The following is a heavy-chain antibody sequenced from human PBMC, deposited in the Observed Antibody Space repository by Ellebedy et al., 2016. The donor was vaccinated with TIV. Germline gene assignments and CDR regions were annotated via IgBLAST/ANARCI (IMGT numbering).Heavy chain of an antibody. Sequence: SETLSLXXTVSGGSVSSSVYYWGWIRQPPGKGLEWIGTVNYSGSTYYNPSLKNRVTMSVDASTTQLSLNLSSVTAADTAVYFCARLRQSRDRSHWYFDLWGRGTLVTVSS. CDR1: GGSVSSSVYY. V-gene: IGHV4-39*07. J-gene: IGHJ2*01. CDR3: ARLRQSRDRSHWYFDL. D-gene: IGHD1-14*01. CDR2: VNYSGST.